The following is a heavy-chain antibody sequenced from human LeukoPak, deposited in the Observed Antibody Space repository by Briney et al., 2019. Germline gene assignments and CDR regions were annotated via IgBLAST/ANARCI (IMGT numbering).Heavy chain of an antibody. Sequence: SVKVSCKASEGTFSSYAISWVRQAPGQGLEWMGGIIPIFGTANYAQKFQGRVTITADESTSTAYMELSSLRSEDTAVYYCARDRDGGQQLVLLGYWGQGTLVTVSS. CDR3: ARDRDGGQQLVLLGY. J-gene: IGHJ4*02. D-gene: IGHD6-13*01. V-gene: IGHV1-69*13. CDR1: EGTFSSYA. CDR2: IIPIFGTA.